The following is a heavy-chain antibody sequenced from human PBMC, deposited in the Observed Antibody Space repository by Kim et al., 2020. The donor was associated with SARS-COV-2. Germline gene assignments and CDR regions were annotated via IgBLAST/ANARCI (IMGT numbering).Heavy chain of an antibody. CDR3: TSADYYGYYYYGMDV. J-gene: IGHJ6*02. D-gene: IGHD3-10*01. V-gene: IGHV3-49*02. Sequence: ASVKGRFTISRDDSKSIAYLQMNSLKTEDTAVYYCTSADYYGYYYYGMDVWGQGTTVTVSS.